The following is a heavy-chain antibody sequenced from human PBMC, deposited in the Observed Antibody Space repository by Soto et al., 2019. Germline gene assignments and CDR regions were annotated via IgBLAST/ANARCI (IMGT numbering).Heavy chain of an antibody. Sequence: GGSLRLSCAASGFTFRGYGMHWVRQAPGRGLEWVALISYDGSIKYYADSVRGRFTISRDNSKNTLCLQMNSLRAEDTAVYYCANSEYSRYKNIDVWGQGTTVTVSS. V-gene: IGHV3-30*18. D-gene: IGHD5-18*01. CDR2: ISYDGSIK. J-gene: IGHJ6*02. CDR3: ANSEYSRYKNIDV. CDR1: GFTFRGYG.